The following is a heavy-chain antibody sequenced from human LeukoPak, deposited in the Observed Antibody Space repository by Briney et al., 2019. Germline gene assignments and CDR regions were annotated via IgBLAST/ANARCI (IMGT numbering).Heavy chain of an antibody. CDR3: ARVMGIVVVPAANWFDP. J-gene: IGHJ5*02. CDR2: IIPTFGTA. Sequence: SVKVSCKASGGTFSSYAISWVRQAPGQGLEWMGGIIPTFGTANYAQKFQGRVTITADESTSTAYMELSSLRSEDTAVYYCARVMGIVVVPAANWFDPWGQGTLVTVSS. D-gene: IGHD2-2*03. CDR1: GGTFSSYA. V-gene: IGHV1-69*13.